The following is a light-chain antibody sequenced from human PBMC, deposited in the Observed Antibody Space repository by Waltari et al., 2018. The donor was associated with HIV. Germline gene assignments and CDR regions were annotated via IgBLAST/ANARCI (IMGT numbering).Light chain of an antibody. J-gene: IGLJ2*01. CDR1: ASNIGVGYD. Sequence: QSVLTQPPSVSGTLGQRVIIFCTGSASNIGVGYDVHWYQHLPGTAPKLLIYANNNRPSGVTDRFSASTSGTSASLAITGLQPEDEADYYCQSYDSSLSVVVFGGGTRLTVL. V-gene: IGLV1-40*01. CDR2: ANN. CDR3: QSYDSSLSVVV.